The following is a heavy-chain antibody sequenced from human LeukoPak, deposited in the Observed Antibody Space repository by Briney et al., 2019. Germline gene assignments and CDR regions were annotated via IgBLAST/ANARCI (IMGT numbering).Heavy chain of an antibody. Sequence: SETLSLTCTVSGYSISRGYYWGWIRQPPGKGLEWIGSIYHSGSTYYNPSLKSRVTISVDTSKNQFSLKLSSVTAADTAVYYCARVSLMIVGNDAFDIWGQGTMVTVFS. V-gene: IGHV4-38-2*02. CDR2: IYHSGST. D-gene: IGHD3-22*01. CDR3: ARVSLMIVGNDAFDI. CDR1: GYSISRGYY. J-gene: IGHJ3*02.